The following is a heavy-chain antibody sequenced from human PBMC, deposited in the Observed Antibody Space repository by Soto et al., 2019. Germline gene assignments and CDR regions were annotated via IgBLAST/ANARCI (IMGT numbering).Heavy chain of an antibody. CDR2: IIPIFGTT. CDR3: ARDRGYYYDSRDTFDY. Sequence: GASVKVSCKASGGTFSSYAISWVRPAPGQGLEWMGGIIPIFGTTNYAQKFQGRVTMTRDASTSTAYMELSRLRSDDTAVYYCARDRGYYYDSRDTFDYWGQGTLVTVSS. CDR1: GGTFSSYA. D-gene: IGHD3-22*01. V-gene: IGHV1-69*05. J-gene: IGHJ4*02.